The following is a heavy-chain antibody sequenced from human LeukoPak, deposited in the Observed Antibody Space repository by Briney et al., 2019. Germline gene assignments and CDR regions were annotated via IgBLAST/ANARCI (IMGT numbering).Heavy chain of an antibody. CDR2: IKSKTDGGTT. CDR1: GFTFSNAW. J-gene: IGHJ1*01. CDR3: TTDLYYYDSSGYYEAEH. D-gene: IGHD3-22*01. Sequence: GGSLRLSCAASGFTFSNAWMSWVRQAPGKGLEWVGRIKSKTDGGTTDYAAPVKGRFTISRDDSKNTLYLQMNSLKTEDTAVYYCTTDLYYYDSSGYYEAEHWGQGTLVTVSS. V-gene: IGHV3-15*01.